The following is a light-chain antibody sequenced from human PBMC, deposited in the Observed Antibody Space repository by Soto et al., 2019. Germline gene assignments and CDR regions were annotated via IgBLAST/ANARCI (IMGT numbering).Light chain of an antibody. J-gene: IGLJ2*01. CDR3: AAWDNSLNGVL. Sequence: QSVLTQTPSTSGPPGLSVTISCSGTSFNSGTNTVNWYQQVPGAAPKLLIFRDSQPPSGVPDRFSGSRSGTSASLAISGLQSEDEAYYYCAAWDNSLNGVLFGGGTKLTVL. CDR1: SFNSGTNT. CDR2: RDS. V-gene: IGLV1-44*01.